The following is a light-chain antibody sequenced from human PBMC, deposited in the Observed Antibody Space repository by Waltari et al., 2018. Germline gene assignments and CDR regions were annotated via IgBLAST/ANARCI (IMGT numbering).Light chain of an antibody. Sequence: EIVLTQSPATLSLSPGERATLAFRASENIRGFLPWYQQKPGQAPRLLVYDASARGTGVPARFRRSGSGTDFTLTIHGLEPEDFAVYYCQQRSSWPLTFGGGTKVAIK. CDR3: QQRSSWPLT. CDR1: ENIRGF. J-gene: IGKJ4*01. CDR2: DAS. V-gene: IGKV3-11*01.